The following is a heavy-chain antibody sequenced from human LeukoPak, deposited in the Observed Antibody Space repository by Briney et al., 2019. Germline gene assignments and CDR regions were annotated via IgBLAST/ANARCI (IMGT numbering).Heavy chain of an antibody. CDR3: ARDQYYDSSGYYYYYYGMDV. V-gene: IGHV3-21*06. CDR2: ISRSSNYI. CDR1: GFTFSSYS. J-gene: IGHJ6*02. Sequence: GKSLRLSCAASGFTFSSYSMNWVRQAPGKGLEWVSSISRSSNYIYYADSVKGRFTISRDNAKNSLYLQMNSLRAEDTAVYYCARDQYYDSSGYYYYYYGMDVWGQGTTVTVSS. D-gene: IGHD3-22*01.